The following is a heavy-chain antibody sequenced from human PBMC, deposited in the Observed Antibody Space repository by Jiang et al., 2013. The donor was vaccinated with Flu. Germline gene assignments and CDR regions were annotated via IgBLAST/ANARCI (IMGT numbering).Heavy chain of an antibody. D-gene: IGHD1-26*01. CDR3: AVLVGAQSSYTYGMDV. J-gene: IGHJ6*02. V-gene: IGHV4-39*01. CDR1: GGSISSSSYY. Sequence: LLKPSETLSLTCTVSGGSISSSSYYWGWIRQPPGKGLEWIGSIYYSGSTYYNPSLKSRVTISVDTSKNQFSLKLSSVTAADTAVYYCAVLVGAQSSYTYGMDVWGQGTTVTVSS. CDR2: IYYSGST.